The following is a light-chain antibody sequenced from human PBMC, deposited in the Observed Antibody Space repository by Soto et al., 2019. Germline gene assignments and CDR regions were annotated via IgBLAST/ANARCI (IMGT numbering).Light chain of an antibody. CDR1: SCDVGGYNY. CDR3: CSYAGSYTSLFV. Sequence: QSALTQPRSVSGSPGQSVTISCTGTSCDVGGYNYVSWYQQHPGKAPKLMIYDVSKRPSGVPDRFSGSKSGNTASLTISGLQAEDEADYYCCSYAGSYTSLFVFGAGTKLTVL. V-gene: IGLV2-11*01. J-gene: IGLJ1*01. CDR2: DVS.